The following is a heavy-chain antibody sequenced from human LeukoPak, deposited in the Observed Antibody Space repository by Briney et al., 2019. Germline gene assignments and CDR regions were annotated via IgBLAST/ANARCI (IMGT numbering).Heavy chain of an antibody. D-gene: IGHD5-12*01. CDR2: IIPIFGTA. Sequence: SVKVSCKASGGTFSSYAISWVRQAPGQGLEWMGGIIPIFGTANYAQKFQGRVTITTDESTSTAYMELSSLRSEDTAVYYCARDNLGKNSGYDFLFDYWGQGTLVTVSS. CDR3: ARDNLGKNSGYDFLFDY. V-gene: IGHV1-69*05. J-gene: IGHJ4*02. CDR1: GGTFSSYA.